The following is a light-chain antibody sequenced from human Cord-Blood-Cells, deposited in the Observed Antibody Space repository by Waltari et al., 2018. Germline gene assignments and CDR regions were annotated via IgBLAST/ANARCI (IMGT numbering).Light chain of an antibody. CDR2: GNS. Sequence: QSVLTQPPSVAGAPGQRVTISCTGSSSNIGAGYDVHWYQQLPGTAPKLLIYGNSNRPSGVPDRFSGSNSGTSASLAITGLHAGDEAVYYCQSCDSSLGGAVFGGGTKLTVL. J-gene: IGLJ3*02. CDR1: SSNIGAGYD. CDR3: QSCDSSLGGAV. V-gene: IGLV1-40*01.